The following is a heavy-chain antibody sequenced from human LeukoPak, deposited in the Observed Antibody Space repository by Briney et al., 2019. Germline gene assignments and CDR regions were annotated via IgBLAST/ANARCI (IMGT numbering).Heavy chain of an antibody. Sequence: GESLRISCAASGFTFGPYTMNWVRQAPGKGLEWVSYISSSSDTIYYADSVKGRFTISRDNAKNSLYLQMNSLRVEDTAVYYCASGMRVGPNIWGQGTLVTVSS. CDR2: ISSSSDTI. V-gene: IGHV3-48*04. J-gene: IGHJ4*02. CDR1: GFTFGPYT. D-gene: IGHD1-26*01. CDR3: ASGMRVGPNI.